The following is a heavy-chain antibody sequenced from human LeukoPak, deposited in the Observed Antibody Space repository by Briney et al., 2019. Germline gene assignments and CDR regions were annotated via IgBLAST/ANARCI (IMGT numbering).Heavy chain of an antibody. Sequence: GGSLRLSCAASGFPFSIYNMHWVRQAPGKGLEWVTSISSSSSYIYYADSVKGRFTISRDNAKNVLYLQMNSLRAEDTAAYYCARDRLVGATTPLYWGQGTLVTVSS. CDR2: ISSSSSYI. J-gene: IGHJ4*02. CDR3: ARDRLVGATTPLY. V-gene: IGHV3-21*01. CDR1: GFPFSIYN. D-gene: IGHD1-26*01.